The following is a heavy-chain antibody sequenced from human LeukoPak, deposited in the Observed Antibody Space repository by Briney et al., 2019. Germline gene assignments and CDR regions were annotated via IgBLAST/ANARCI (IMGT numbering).Heavy chain of an antibody. D-gene: IGHD4-23*01. CDR3: ARGRSTTVVTDDY. CDR1: GFRFSSYA. Sequence: GGSLRLSCAASGFRFSSYAMSWVRQAPGKGLEWVAVISYDGSNKYYADSVKGRFTISRDNSKNTLYLQMNSLRSDDTAVYYCARGRSTTVVTDDYWGQGTLVTVSS. CDR2: ISYDGSNK. J-gene: IGHJ4*02. V-gene: IGHV3-30-3*01.